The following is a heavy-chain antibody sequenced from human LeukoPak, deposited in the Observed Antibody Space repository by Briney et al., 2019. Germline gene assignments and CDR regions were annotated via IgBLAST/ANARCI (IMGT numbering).Heavy chain of an antibody. CDR2: ISSSSSYT. D-gene: IGHD5-18*01. J-gene: IGHJ6*04. V-gene: IGHV3-11*06. Sequence: GGSLRLSCAASGFTFSDYYMNWIRQAPGKGLEWVSYISSSSSYTNYADSVMGRFTISRDNAKNSLYLQMNSLRAEDTAVYYCVRDLGGDSYGYVHYGMDVWGKGTTVTVSS. CDR3: VRDLGGDSYGYVHYGMDV. CDR1: GFTFSDYY.